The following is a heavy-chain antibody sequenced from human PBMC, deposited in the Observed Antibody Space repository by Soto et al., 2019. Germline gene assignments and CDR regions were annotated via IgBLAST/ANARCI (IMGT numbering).Heavy chain of an antibody. D-gene: IGHD6-19*01. J-gene: IGHJ4*02. V-gene: IGHV3-49*03. CDR2: IRSKAYGGTT. Sequence: GGSLRLSCTASGFTFGDYAMSWFRQAPGKGLGWVGFIRSKAYGGTTEYAASVKGRFTISRDDSKSIAYLQMNSLKTEDTAVYYCTRIFDSSSSDYWGQGTLVTVSS. CDR3: TRIFDSSSSDY. CDR1: GFTFGDYA.